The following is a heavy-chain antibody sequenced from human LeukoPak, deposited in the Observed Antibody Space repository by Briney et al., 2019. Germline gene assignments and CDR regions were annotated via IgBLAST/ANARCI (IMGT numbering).Heavy chain of an antibody. V-gene: IGHV1-2*02. CDR2: INPNSGGT. J-gene: IGHJ5*02. Sequence: GASVKVSCKASGYTFTGYYMHWVRQAPGQGLEWMGWINPNSGGTNYAQKFQGRVTMTRDTSISTAYMELSRLRSDDTAVYYCARGFLVIQLWLNPFDPWGQGTLVTVSS. D-gene: IGHD5-18*01. CDR1: GYTFTGYY. CDR3: ARGFLVIQLWLNPFDP.